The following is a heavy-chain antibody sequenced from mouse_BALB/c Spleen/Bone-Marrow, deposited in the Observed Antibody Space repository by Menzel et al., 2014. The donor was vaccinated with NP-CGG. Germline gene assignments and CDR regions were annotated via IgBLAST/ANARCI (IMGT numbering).Heavy chain of an antibody. CDR3: AREGVPYGMDY. V-gene: IGHV5-17*02. CDR2: ISSGSSTI. CDR1: GFTFSSFG. J-gene: IGHJ4*01. D-gene: IGHD5-1*01. Sequence: EVQLVESGGGLVQPGGSRKLSCAVFGFTFSSFGMHWVRQAPEKGLEWVAYISSGSSTIYYADTVKGRFTISRDNPKNTLFLQMTSLRSEDTAMYYCAREGVPYGMDYWGQGTSVTVSS.